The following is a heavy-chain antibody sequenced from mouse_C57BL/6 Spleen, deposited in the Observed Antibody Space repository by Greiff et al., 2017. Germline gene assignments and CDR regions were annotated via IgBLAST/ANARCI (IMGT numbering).Heavy chain of an antibody. CDR1: GFSLTSYG. CDR3: ARARYSNYDYAMDY. Sequence: QVQLQQSGPGLVQPSQSLSITCTVSGFSLTSYGVHWVRQSPGKGLEWLGVIWSGGGTDYNAAFISSLSISKDNSKSQVFCKRNSLQADDTAIYDCARARYSNYDYAMDYWGQGTSVTVSS. D-gene: IGHD2-5*01. V-gene: IGHV2-2*01. J-gene: IGHJ4*01. CDR2: IWSGGGT.